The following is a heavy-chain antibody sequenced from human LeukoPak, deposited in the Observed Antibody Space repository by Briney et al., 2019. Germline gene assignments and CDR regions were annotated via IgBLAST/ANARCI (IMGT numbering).Heavy chain of an antibody. V-gene: IGHV3-21*01. Sequence: GGSLRLSCAASGFTFSSYSMNWVRQAPGKGLEWVSSISSSSSYIYYADSVRGRFTISRDNAKNSLYLQMNSLRAEDTAVYYCAREISVAGLPIWGQGTMVTVSS. CDR2: ISSSSSYI. J-gene: IGHJ3*02. CDR1: GFTFSSYS. CDR3: AREISVAGLPI. D-gene: IGHD6-19*01.